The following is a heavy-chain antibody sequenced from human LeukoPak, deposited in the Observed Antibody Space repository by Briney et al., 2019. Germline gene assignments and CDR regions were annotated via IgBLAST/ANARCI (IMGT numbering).Heavy chain of an antibody. D-gene: IGHD6-13*01. CDR1: GYSFISYW. Sequence: GESLKISCKGSGYSFISYWIGWVRQMPGKGLEWMGIIYPGDSDTRYSPSFQGQVTISADKSISTAYLQWSSLKASDTAMYYCARVLAAAGTYYYYGMDVWGQGTTVTVSS. CDR3: ARVLAAAGTYYYYGMDV. CDR2: IYPGDSDT. J-gene: IGHJ6*02. V-gene: IGHV5-51*01.